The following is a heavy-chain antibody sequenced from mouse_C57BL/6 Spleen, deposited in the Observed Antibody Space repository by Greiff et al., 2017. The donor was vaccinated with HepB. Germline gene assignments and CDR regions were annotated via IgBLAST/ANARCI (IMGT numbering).Heavy chain of an antibody. CDR2: IDPSDSYT. Sequence: QVQLQQPGAELVRLGTSVKLSCKASGYTFTSYWMHWVKQRPGQGLEWIGVIDPSDSYTNYNQKFKGKATLTVDTSSSTAYMQLSSLTSEDSAVYYCANDLRAYWGQGTLVTVSA. V-gene: IGHV1-59*01. CDR3: ANDLRAY. CDR1: GYTFTSYW. D-gene: IGHD2-12*01. J-gene: IGHJ3*01.